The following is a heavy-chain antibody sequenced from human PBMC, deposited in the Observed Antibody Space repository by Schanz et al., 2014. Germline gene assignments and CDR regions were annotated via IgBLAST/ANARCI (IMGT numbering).Heavy chain of an antibody. CDR2: IIPILGIA. CDR1: GYTFTNFF. V-gene: IGHV1-69*09. D-gene: IGHD6-13*01. Sequence: QVQLVQSGAEVHKPGASLKISCKASGYTFTNFFLHWVRRAPGQGLEWMGRIIPILGIANYAQKFLGRATVTADTSPNTAYMDLSTLASEDTAVYCCARDGVDAAAGGNYWGQGTLVTVSS. CDR3: ARDGVDAAAGGNY. J-gene: IGHJ4*02.